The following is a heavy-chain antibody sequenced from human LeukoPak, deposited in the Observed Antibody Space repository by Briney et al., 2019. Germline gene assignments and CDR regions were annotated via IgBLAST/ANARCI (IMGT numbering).Heavy chain of an antibody. CDR1: GGSISSSSYY. CDR3: ARVGYDSSGYPTGGEYYFDY. D-gene: IGHD3-22*01. Sequence: SETLSLTCTVSGGSISSSSYYWGWIRQPPGKGLEWIGSIYYSGSTYYNPSLKSRVTISVDTSKNQFSLKLSSVTAADTAVYYCARVGYDSSGYPTGGEYYFDYWGQGTLVTVSS. V-gene: IGHV4-39*01. J-gene: IGHJ4*02. CDR2: IYYSGST.